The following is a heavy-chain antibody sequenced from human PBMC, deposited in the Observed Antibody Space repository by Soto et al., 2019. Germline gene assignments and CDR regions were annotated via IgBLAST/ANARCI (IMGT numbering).Heavy chain of an antibody. D-gene: IGHD3-10*01. CDR3: AHGSFFRGAHLDY. Sequence: QITLKESGPTLLKPTQTLTLTCTFSGFSLSTSVVAVTWIRQPPGKALEWLALIYWDHDKRYSPSLKSRLSLANDTSKNQVVLTMANTDPVDTATYYCAHGSFFRGAHLDYWGQGNMVSVSS. J-gene: IGHJ4*02. CDR2: IYWDHDK. CDR1: GFSLSTSVVA. V-gene: IGHV2-5*02.